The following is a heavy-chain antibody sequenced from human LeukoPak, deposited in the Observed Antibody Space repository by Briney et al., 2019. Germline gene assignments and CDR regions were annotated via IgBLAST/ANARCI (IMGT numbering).Heavy chain of an antibody. CDR2: ISGGGTYT. CDR3: AKGYSNPSHFVY. Sequence: PGGSLRLSCAAAGFTFSSYAISWVRQAPGKGMDWVSTISGGGTYTYYADSVKGRFTISRDDSKNTLYLQMNSLRAEDTAVYYCAKGYSNPSHFVYWGQGALVTVSS. D-gene: IGHD4-11*01. J-gene: IGHJ4*02. V-gene: IGHV3-23*01. CDR1: GFTFSSYA.